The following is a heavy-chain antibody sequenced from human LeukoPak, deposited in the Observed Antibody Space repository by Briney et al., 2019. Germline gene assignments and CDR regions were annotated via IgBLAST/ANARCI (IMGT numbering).Heavy chain of an antibody. J-gene: IGHJ4*02. D-gene: IGHD5-24*01. CDR2: INPRGST. CDR1: GGSFSGYY. Sequence: SETLSLTCGVYGGSFSGYYWSWIRQPPGKGLEWIGEINPRGSTNYNPSLKSRVTLSADTSKNQFSLTLNSVTAADTAVYYCARRRLGYYFDYWGRGTLVTVSS. V-gene: IGHV4-34*01. CDR3: ARRRLGYYFDY.